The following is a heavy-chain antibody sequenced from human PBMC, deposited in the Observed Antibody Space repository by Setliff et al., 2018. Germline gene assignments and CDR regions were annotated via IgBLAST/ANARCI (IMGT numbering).Heavy chain of an antibody. CDR3: ARSESCGATNCSPFDY. D-gene: IGHD2-2*01. J-gene: IGHJ4*02. CDR1: GFTFSTYT. Sequence: SLSCAASGFTFSTYTMNWVRQAPGKGLEWVSSIDTSSSYIYYADSVKGRFTISRDNAENSLYLQMNSLRAEDTAVYYCARSESCGATNCSPFDYWGQGTLVTVSS. CDR2: IDTSSSYI. V-gene: IGHV3-21*01.